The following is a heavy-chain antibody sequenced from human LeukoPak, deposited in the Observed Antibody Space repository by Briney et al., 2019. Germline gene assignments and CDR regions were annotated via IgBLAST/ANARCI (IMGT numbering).Heavy chain of an antibody. Sequence: ASVKVSCKASGYTFTSYAMHWVRQAPGQRLEWMGWIDAGNGNTKYSQKFQGRVTITRDTSASTAYMELSSLRSEDTAVYYCAREGHPPPKGGYKLGYSGYPGSLDYWGQGTLVTVSS. CDR3: AREGHPPPKGGYKLGYSGYPGSLDY. CDR1: GYTFTSYA. V-gene: IGHV1-3*01. D-gene: IGHD5-12*01. CDR2: IDAGNGNT. J-gene: IGHJ4*02.